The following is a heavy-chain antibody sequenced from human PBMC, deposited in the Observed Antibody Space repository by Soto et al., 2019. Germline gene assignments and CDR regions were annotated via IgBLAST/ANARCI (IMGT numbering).Heavy chain of an antibody. CDR2: IYYTGDT. J-gene: IGHJ4*02. V-gene: IGHV4-31*03. CDR1: GDSMSSGGYY. D-gene: IGHD3-10*02. CDR3: HRGPPRPRDVQIYFNL. Sequence: TLSLTCSLSGDSMSSGGYYWSWVRHNPGKGLEWVGSIYYTGDTYFNPSLKSRITVSMDTSKNEFSLKLTSVTSADTAVYFCHRGPPRPRDVQIYFNLCGEGTL.